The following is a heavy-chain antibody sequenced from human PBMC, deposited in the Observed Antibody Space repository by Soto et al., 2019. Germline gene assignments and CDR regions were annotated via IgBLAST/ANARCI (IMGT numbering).Heavy chain of an antibody. J-gene: IGHJ4*02. D-gene: IGHD6-19*01. V-gene: IGHV1-8*01. Sequence: QVQLVQSGAEVRKPGASVKVSCRASGYSFTSYDINWVRQATGQGLEWMGWMDPKTGNTDYGQKFQGRVTMTRNTPISTAYMELSSLTSEDTAVYYCARGRGWRDYWGQGTLVTVSS. CDR2: MDPKTGNT. CDR3: ARGRGWRDY. CDR1: GYSFTSYD.